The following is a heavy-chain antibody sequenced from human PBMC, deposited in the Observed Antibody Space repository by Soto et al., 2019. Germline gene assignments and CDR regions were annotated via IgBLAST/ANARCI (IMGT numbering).Heavy chain of an antibody. V-gene: IGHV4-59*01. CDR1: GGSISSYY. CDR2: IYYSGST. CDR3: ARDASYDFWSGYQTYNWFDP. J-gene: IGHJ5*02. Sequence: TSETLSLTCTVSGGSISSYYWSWIRQPPGKGLEWIGYIYYSGSTNYNPSLKSRVTISVDTSKNQFSLKLSSVTAADTAVYYCARDASYDFWSGYQTYNWFDPWGQGTLVTVSS. D-gene: IGHD3-3*01.